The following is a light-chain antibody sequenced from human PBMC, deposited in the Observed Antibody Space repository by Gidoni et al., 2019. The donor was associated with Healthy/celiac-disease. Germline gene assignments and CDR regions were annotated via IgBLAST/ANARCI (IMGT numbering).Light chain of an antibody. V-gene: IGLV1-40*01. CDR2: GNS. Sequence: QSVLTQPPSVSGAPGQGVTISCTGGSSNIGAGSDVHWYQQLPGTAPKLLIYGNSNRPSGAPDRFSGSKSGTSASLAITGLQAEDEADYYCQSYDSSLSWVFGGGTKLTVL. CDR3: QSYDSSLSWV. J-gene: IGLJ3*02. CDR1: SSNIGAGSD.